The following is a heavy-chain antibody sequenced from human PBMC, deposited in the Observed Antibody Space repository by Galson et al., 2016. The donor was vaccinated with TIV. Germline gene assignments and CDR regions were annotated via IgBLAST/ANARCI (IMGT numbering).Heavy chain of an antibody. CDR2: IYSGGST. CDR1: GFIVSSNY. J-gene: IGHJ6*02. CDR3: ARDRRHCGNECYLYYYYGMDV. D-gene: IGHD2-21*01. Sequence: SLRLSCAASGFIVSSNYMTWVRQAPGKGLEWVSLIYSGGSTSYADPAKGRFTISRDNSKNTVYLQMNSLRAEDTAVYYCARDRRHCGNECYLYYYYGMDVWGQGTTVTVSS. V-gene: IGHV3-53*05.